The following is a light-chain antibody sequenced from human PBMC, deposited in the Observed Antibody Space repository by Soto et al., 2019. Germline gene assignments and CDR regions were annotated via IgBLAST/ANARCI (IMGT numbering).Light chain of an antibody. Sequence: EIVMTQSPATLSVSPGERATLSCRASQSVNSNLAWYQQKPGQAPRLLIYGASTRATGIPARFSGSGSGTEFTLTISSLQSEDFAVYYCQHYSNWPPWTFGRGTKVEFK. CDR1: QSVNSN. V-gene: IGKV3-15*01. CDR2: GAS. J-gene: IGKJ1*01. CDR3: QHYSNWPPWT.